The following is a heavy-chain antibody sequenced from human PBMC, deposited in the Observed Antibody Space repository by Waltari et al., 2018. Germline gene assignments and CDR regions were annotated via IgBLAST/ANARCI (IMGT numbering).Heavy chain of an antibody. CDR3: ARGVKNYYYDGMDV. Sequence: EVQLVESGGGLIQPGGSLRLSCAASGFTVSSNYMSWVRQAPGKGLEWVSVSYSGGRTYYAGAGKGRVTISRDNSKNTLDLQRNSLRAEDTAVYYCARGVKNYYYDGMDVGGQGTTVTVSS. CDR1: GFTVSSNY. V-gene: IGHV3-53*01. D-gene: IGHD3-22*01. CDR2: SYSGGRT. J-gene: IGHJ6*02.